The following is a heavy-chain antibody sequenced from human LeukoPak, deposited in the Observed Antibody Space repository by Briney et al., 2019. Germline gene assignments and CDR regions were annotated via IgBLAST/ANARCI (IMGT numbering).Heavy chain of an antibody. Sequence: GSVKVSCKASGYTFTSYGISWVRQAPGQGLEWMGWISAYNGNTNYAQKLQGRVTMTTDTSTSTAYMELRSLRSDDTAVYYCARETMVRGYSDYWGQGTLVTVSS. D-gene: IGHD3-10*01. J-gene: IGHJ4*02. CDR1: GYTFTSYG. CDR2: ISAYNGNT. CDR3: ARETMVRGYSDY. V-gene: IGHV1-18*01.